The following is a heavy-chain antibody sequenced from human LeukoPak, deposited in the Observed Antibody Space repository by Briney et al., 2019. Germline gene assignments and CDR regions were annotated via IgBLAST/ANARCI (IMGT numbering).Heavy chain of an antibody. J-gene: IGHJ3*02. D-gene: IGHD2-2*01. CDR3: AKGFLGSSRAFDI. V-gene: IGHV3-30*18. Sequence: PGGSLRLSCAASGFTFSSYGMHWVRQAPGKGLEWVAVISYDGSNKYFADSVKGRFTISRDNSKNTLYPQMNSLRAEDTAVYYCAKGFLGSSRAFDIWGQGTMVTVSS. CDR1: GFTFSSYG. CDR2: ISYDGSNK.